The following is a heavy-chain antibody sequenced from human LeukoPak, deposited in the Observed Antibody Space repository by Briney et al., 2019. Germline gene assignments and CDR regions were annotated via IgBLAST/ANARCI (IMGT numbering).Heavy chain of an antibody. J-gene: IGHJ4*02. V-gene: IGHV1-46*01. CDR3: ARRFCTGGSCYPDY. CDR1: GGTFSSYA. Sequence: ASVKVSCKASGGTFSSYAISWVRQAPGQGLEWMGIINPSGGSTSYAQKFQGRVTMTRDTSISTAYMELSGLTSDDTAVYYCARRFCTGGSCYPDYWGQGTLVTVSS. D-gene: IGHD2-15*01. CDR2: INPSGGST.